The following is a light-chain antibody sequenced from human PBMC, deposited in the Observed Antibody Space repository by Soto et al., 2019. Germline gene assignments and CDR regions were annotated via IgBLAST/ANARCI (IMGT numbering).Light chain of an antibody. V-gene: IGKV3-11*01. CDR1: KSVSNY. Sequence: EIVLTQSPATLSLSPGERATLSCRASKSVSNYLAWYQQKPGQAPRLLIHDASDRATGIPARFSGSGSETDFTLTISSLEPEDFALYYCQQRSSWPITFGQGTRLEIK. J-gene: IGKJ5*01. CDR2: DAS. CDR3: QQRSSWPIT.